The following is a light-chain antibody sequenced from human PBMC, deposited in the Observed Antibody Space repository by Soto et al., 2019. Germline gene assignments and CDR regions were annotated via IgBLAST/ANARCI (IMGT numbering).Light chain of an antibody. CDR2: DSS. CDR3: QQYHNWPSIT. V-gene: IGKV3D-7*01. CDR1: QSLSSNF. J-gene: IGKJ5*01. Sequence: EIVLTQSPATLSLSPGERATLSCRASQSLSSNFLAWYQQKPGQPPRLLIYDSSTRATGFPDRFSGSGSGTDFTLTISSLQSEDFAVYYCQQYHNWPSITFGQGTRLEIK.